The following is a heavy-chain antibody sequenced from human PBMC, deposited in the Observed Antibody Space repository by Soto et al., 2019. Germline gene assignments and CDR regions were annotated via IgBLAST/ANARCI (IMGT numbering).Heavy chain of an antibody. V-gene: IGHV3-21*01. CDR3: ARDDGGYRSGRRQYHFDS. D-gene: IGHD2-15*01. J-gene: IGHJ4*02. CDR2: ISASISI. Sequence: EFLRLSFAACGFPFSSYNMNGVRQAPGKGLEWVASISASISIYYADSMKGRFTISRDNAKNSLYLHMNDLRAEDTAVYYCARDDGGYRSGRRQYHFDSWGQRTLVTVSS. CDR1: GFPFSSYN.